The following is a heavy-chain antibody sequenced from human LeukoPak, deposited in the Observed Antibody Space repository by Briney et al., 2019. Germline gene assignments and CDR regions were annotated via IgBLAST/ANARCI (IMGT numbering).Heavy chain of an antibody. CDR1: GFTFSNAW. J-gene: IGHJ4*02. D-gene: IGHD6-19*01. Sequence: RGSLRLPCAASGFTFSNAWMSWVRQAPGKGLEWVGRIKSKTDGGTTDYAAPVKGRFTISRDDSKNTLYLQMNSLKTEDTAVYYCTTDNWYSSGWYDDGIDYWGQGTLVTVSS. CDR3: TTDNWYSSGWYDDGIDY. CDR2: IKSKTDGGTT. V-gene: IGHV3-15*01.